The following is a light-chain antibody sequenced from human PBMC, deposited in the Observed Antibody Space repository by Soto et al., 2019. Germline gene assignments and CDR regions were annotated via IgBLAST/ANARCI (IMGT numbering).Light chain of an antibody. Sequence: QTVVTQEPSFSVSPGRTVTLTCGLSSGSVSTTYYPSWYQQTPGQAPRTLIYNTNIRSSGVPDRFSGPILGNKAALTITGAQADDESDYYCVLYMGSGIWVFGGGTKLTVL. CDR2: NTN. CDR3: VLYMGSGIWV. CDR1: SGSVSTTYY. J-gene: IGLJ3*02. V-gene: IGLV8-61*01.